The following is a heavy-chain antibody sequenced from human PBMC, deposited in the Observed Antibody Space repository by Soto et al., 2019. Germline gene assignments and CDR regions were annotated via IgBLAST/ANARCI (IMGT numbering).Heavy chain of an antibody. J-gene: IGHJ4*02. CDR2: IYNSGYT. D-gene: IGHD5-12*01. CDR1: GGSISNGDYY. CDR3: VRHAQWIIRAY. V-gene: IGHV4-30-4*01. Sequence: SETLSLTCIVSGGSISNGDYYWSWIRQTPGKGLEWIGNIYNSGYTYYNPSLKSRVNISVDTSKNQFSLKLSSVTAADTAVYYCVRHAQWIIRAYWGQGSLVTVSS.